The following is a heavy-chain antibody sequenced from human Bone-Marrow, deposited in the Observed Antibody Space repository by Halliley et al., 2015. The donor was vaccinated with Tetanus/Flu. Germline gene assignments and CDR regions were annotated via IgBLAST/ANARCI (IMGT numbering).Heavy chain of an antibody. CDR3: ARGLSIYRSGWHFDY. V-gene: IGHV3-11*06. CDR2: IRGSSSYT. Sequence: SYIRGSSSYTKYADSGKGRFTISRDNAKNSLYLQRNSLRDEDTAVYHCARGLSIYRSGWHFDYWGQGALVTVPS. D-gene: IGHD6-19*01. J-gene: IGHJ4*02.